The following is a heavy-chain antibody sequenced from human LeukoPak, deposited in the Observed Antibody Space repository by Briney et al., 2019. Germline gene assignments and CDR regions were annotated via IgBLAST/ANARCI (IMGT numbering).Heavy chain of an antibody. CDR1: GYAFTSYA. CDR3: ARNSVAGSNWFDP. CDR2: INTNTGNP. D-gene: IGHD6-19*01. V-gene: IGHV7-4-1*01. Sequence: ASVTVSCKASGYAFTSYATNWVRQAPGQGLEWMGWINTNTGNPTYAQGFTGRFVFSLDTSVSTAYLQICSLKAEDTAVYYCARNSVAGSNWFDPWGQGTLVTVSS. J-gene: IGHJ5*02.